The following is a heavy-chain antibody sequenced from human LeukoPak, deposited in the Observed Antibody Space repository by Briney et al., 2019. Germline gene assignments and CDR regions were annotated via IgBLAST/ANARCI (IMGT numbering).Heavy chain of an antibody. D-gene: IGHD2-2*01. Sequence: ASVKVSCKASGYTFTCYYMHWVRQAPGQGREWMGWINPNSGGTNYAQKFQGRVTMTRDTSISTAYMELSRLRSDDTAVYYCARVSSYCSSTSCPTLYYFDYWGQGTLVTVSS. CDR2: INPNSGGT. V-gene: IGHV1-2*02. J-gene: IGHJ4*02. CDR1: GYTFTCYY. CDR3: ARVSSYCSSTSCPTLYYFDY.